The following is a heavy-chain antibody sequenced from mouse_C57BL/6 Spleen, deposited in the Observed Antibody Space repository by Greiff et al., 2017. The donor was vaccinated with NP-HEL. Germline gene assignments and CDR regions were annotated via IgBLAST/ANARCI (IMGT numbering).Heavy chain of an antibody. V-gene: IGHV1-69*01. CDR2: IDPSDSYT. CDR3: ARKDYGSSSYAMDY. CDR1: GYTFTSYW. J-gene: IGHJ4*01. D-gene: IGHD1-1*01. Sequence: QVHVKQPGAELVMPGASVKLSCKASGYTFTSYWMHWVKQRPGQGLEWIGEIDPSDSYTNYNQKFKGKSTLTVDKSSSTAYMQLSSLTSEDSAVYYCARKDYGSSSYAMDYWGQGTSVTVSS.